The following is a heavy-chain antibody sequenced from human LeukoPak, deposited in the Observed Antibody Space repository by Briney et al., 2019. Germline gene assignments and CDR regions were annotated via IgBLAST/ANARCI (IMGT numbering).Heavy chain of an antibody. V-gene: IGHV1-69*13. D-gene: IGHD3-3*01. J-gene: IGHJ4*02. CDR2: IIPIFGTA. CDR1: GYTFTSYA. Sequence: GASVKVSCKASGYTFTSYAISWVRQAPGQGLEWMGGIIPIFGTANYAQKFQGRVTITADESTSTAYMELSSLRSEDTAVYYCARDEGGDFWSGYYGDWGQGTLVTVSS. CDR3: ARDEGGDFWSGYYGD.